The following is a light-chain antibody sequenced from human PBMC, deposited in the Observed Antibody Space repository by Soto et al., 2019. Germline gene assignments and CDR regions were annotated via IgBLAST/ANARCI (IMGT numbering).Light chain of an antibody. Sequence: EIVMTQSPATLSVPPGGSATLPCRASQHVSSNFAWYRQKPGQAPTLLIYLASTRATGIPARFSGSGSGTEFTLTISSLQSEDFAVYYCQQYNNWPYTFGQGTKLEIK. CDR2: LAS. J-gene: IGKJ2*01. CDR1: QHVSSN. V-gene: IGKV3-15*01. CDR3: QQYNNWPYT.